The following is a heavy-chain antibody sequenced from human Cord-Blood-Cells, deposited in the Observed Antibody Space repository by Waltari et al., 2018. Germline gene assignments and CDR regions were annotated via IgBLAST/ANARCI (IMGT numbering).Heavy chain of an antibody. Sequence: QLQLQESGPGLVKPSETLSLTCTVSGGSISSSSYYWGWIRQPPGKGLEWIGSIYYSGSTYYNPSLKSRVTISVDTSKNQFSLKLSSVTAADTAVYYCVRLHIAAVIYGMDVWGQGTTVTVSS. V-gene: IGHV4-39*01. CDR2: IYYSGST. J-gene: IGHJ6*02. CDR1: GGSISSSSYY. D-gene: IGHD6-13*01. CDR3: VRLHIAAVIYGMDV.